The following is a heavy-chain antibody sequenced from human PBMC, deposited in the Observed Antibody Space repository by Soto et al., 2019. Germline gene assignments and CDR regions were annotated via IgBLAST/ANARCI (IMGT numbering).Heavy chain of an antibody. Sequence: EVQLVESGGGLVQPGGSLRLSCAASGFTFSSYWMHWVRQAPGKGLVWVSRINSDGSSTSYADSVKGRFTISRDNAKNTLYLQRTSLRAEDTAVYYCVRTSLVVAAATREDYWGQGTLVTVSS. V-gene: IGHV3-74*01. J-gene: IGHJ4*02. CDR3: VRTSLVVAAATREDY. CDR2: INSDGSST. CDR1: GFTFSSYW. D-gene: IGHD2-15*01.